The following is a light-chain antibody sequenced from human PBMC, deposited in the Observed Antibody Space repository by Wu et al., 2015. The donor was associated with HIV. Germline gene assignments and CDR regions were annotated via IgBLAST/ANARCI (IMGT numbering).Light chain of an antibody. CDR3: HQYSSSTLT. J-gene: IGKJ1*01. V-gene: IGKV3-20*01. CDR2: ETS. CDR1: QNLGSSD. Sequence: EIVLTQSPGTLSSSPGERATLSCRASQNLGSSDLAWYQQKPGQAPRLLIYETSSRASGISDRFRGSGSGRDFTLTISRLEPEDFAVYYCHQYSSSTLTFGQGTKVEI.